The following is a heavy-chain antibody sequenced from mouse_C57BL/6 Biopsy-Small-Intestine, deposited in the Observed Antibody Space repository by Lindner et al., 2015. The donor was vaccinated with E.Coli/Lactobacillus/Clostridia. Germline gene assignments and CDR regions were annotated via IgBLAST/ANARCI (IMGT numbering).Heavy chain of an antibody. CDR3: AIHYGSRPTPFDY. Sequence: VQLQESGAGLMKPGASVKLSCKATGYTFAGYWIEWIKQRPGHGLEWIGEILPGSSSITYNENFKGKATLTADTSSNTAYMQLSSLTTEDSAIYYCAIHYGSRPTPFDYWGQGTTLTVSS. D-gene: IGHD1-1*01. CDR1: GYTFAGYW. J-gene: IGHJ2*01. V-gene: IGHV1-9*01. CDR2: ILPGSSSI.